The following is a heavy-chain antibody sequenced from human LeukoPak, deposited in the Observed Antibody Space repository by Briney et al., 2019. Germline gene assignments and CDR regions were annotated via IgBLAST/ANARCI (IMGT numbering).Heavy chain of an antibody. J-gene: IGHJ6*02. CDR1: GFTFSSYA. D-gene: IGHD3-10*01. CDR3: ARDRGRITMVRVSYYYYGMDV. V-gene: IGHV3-30-3*01. CDR2: ISYDGSNK. Sequence: PGGSLRLSCAASGFTFSSYAMHWVRQAPGKGLEWVAVISYDGSNKYYADSVKGRSTISRDNSKNTLYLQMNSLRAEDTAVYYCARDRGRITMVRVSYYYYGMDVWGQGTTVTVSS.